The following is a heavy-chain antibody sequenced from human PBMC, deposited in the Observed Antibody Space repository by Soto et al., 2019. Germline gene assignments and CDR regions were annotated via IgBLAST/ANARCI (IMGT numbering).Heavy chain of an antibody. Sequence: PGGSLRLSCSVFGFTLSSYAMHWVRQAPGKGLQYVSSMSSNGGSTYYADSVKGRFTISRDNSKNTLYLQMNSLRVEDTAVYYCVQDRYVDYWGQGTLVTVSS. CDR1: GFTLSSYA. V-gene: IGHV3-64D*06. J-gene: IGHJ4*02. CDR3: VQDRYVDY. CDR2: MSSNGGST.